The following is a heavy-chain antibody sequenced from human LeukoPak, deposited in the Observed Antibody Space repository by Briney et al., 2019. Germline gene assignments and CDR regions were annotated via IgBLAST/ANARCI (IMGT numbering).Heavy chain of an antibody. D-gene: IGHD1-26*01. CDR2: IKPDGREK. V-gene: IGHV3-7*01. Sequence: GGSLRLSCAASGLTFRSYWMSWVRQAPGKGLEWVANIKPDGREKYYVDSVKGRFTISRDNGKNSLYMQMNSLRAEDTAVYYCASGGGATRSGYAFDMWGQGTMVTVSS. CDR3: ASGGGATRSGYAFDM. J-gene: IGHJ3*02. CDR1: GLTFRSYW.